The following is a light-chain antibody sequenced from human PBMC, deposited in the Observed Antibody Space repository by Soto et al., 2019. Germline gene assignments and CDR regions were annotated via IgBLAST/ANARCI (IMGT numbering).Light chain of an antibody. V-gene: IGKV3-20*01. CDR1: QSVSSNY. J-gene: IGKJ4*01. CDR2: RAS. CDR3: HHYGSSPLT. Sequence: EIVLTQGPRTLSLSPGERATRSCRASQSVSSNYLAWYQQKPGQAPKVLIYRASSRATCIPDRFTASESGIHFPLTFSTPEPEDFAVYHSHHYGSSPLTFGGGTKVDIK.